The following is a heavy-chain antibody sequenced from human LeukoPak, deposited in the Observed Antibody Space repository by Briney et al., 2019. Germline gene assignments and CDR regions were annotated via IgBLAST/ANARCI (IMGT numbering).Heavy chain of an antibody. CDR1: GFTFSSYA. J-gene: IGHJ6*03. D-gene: IGHD3-3*01. CDR2: ISGSGGST. Sequence: GGSLRLSCAASGFTFSSYAMSWVRQAPGKGLEWVSAISGSGGSTYYADSVKGRFTISRDNSKNTPYLQMNSLRAEDTAVYYCAKDLSNYDIKYYYYMDVWGKGTTVTVSS. CDR3: AKDLSNYDIKYYYYMDV. V-gene: IGHV3-23*01.